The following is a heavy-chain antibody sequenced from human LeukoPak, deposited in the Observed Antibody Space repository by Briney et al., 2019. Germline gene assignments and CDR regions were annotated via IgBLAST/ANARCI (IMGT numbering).Heavy chain of an antibody. CDR1: GYTLTELS. V-gene: IGHV1-2*02. CDR2: INPNSGGT. Sequence: ASVKVSCKVSGYTLTELSMHWVRQAPGQGLEWMGWINPNSGGTNYAQKFQGRVTMTRDTSISTAYMELSRLRSDDTAVYYCARDPIAAAGSYNWFDPWGQGTLVTVSS. D-gene: IGHD6-13*01. J-gene: IGHJ5*02. CDR3: ARDPIAAAGSYNWFDP.